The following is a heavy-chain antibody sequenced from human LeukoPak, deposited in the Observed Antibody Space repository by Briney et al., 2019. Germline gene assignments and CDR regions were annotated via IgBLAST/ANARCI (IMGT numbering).Heavy chain of an antibody. CDR2: ITSSSSHI. Sequence: PGGSLRLSCAASGFTFSRYSMNWVRQAPGKGLEWVSSITSSSSHIYYADSVKGRFTISRDNAKNSLYLQLNSLRAKDTAVYYCASFRTSTTSGSDYWGQGTLVTVSS. J-gene: IGHJ4*02. CDR1: GFTFSRYS. D-gene: IGHD2-2*01. CDR3: ASFRTSTTSGSDY. V-gene: IGHV3-21*01.